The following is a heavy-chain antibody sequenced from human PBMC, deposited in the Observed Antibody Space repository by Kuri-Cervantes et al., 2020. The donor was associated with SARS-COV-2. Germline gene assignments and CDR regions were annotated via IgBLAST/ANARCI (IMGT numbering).Heavy chain of an antibody. V-gene: IGHV1-24*01. CDR2: VDPEDGET. D-gene: IGHD2-15*01. CDR1: GYTLTELS. J-gene: IGHJ4*02. CDR3: ARACRSGGSCYSNY. Sequence: ASVKVSCKVSGYTLTELSMHWVRQAPGKGLEWMGGVDPEDGETIYAQKFQGRVTMTEDTYTDTAYMELSSLRSDDTAVYYCARACRSGGSCYSNYWGQGTLVTVSS.